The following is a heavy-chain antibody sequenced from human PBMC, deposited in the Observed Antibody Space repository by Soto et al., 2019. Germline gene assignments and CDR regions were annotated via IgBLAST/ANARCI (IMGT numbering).Heavy chain of an antibody. CDR3: ARDRDDSSGYPFDS. J-gene: IGHJ4*02. D-gene: IGHD3-22*01. CDR2: IDPRAGRT. Sequence: QVQLVQSGAEVKKPGASAKASCKASGYAFTTYYMHWIRQAPGQGPEWMGIIDPRAGRTGYAQRFQGRVTLTSDTSTTTVYMELSSLRSDDTAIYYCARDRDDSSGYPFDSWGQGTLVTVSS. CDR1: GYAFTTYY. V-gene: IGHV1-46*01.